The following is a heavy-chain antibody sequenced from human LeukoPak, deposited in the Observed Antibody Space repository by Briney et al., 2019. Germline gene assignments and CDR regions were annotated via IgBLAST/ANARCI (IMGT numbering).Heavy chain of an antibody. J-gene: IGHJ5*02. CDR3: AREREPYGSGSYFVTNWFDP. Sequence: ASVKVSCKASGYTFTGYYMHWVRQAPGQGLEWMGWINPKSGGTNYAQKFQGRVTMTRDTSISTAYMELSRLRSDDTAVYYCAREREPYGSGSYFVTNWFDPWGQGTLVTVSS. D-gene: IGHD3-10*01. V-gene: IGHV1-2*02. CDR1: GYTFTGYY. CDR2: INPKSGGT.